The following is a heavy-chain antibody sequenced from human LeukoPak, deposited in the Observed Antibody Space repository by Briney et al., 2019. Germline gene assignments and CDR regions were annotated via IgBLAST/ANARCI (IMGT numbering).Heavy chain of an antibody. V-gene: IGHV4-39*07. J-gene: IGHJ6*04. CDR2: IYYSGST. D-gene: IGHD3-22*01. Sequence: SETLSLTCTVSGGSISSSSYYWGWIRQPPGKGLKWIGSIYYSGSTYYNPSLKSRVTISVDTSKNQFSLKLSSVTAADTAVYYCARGRGAYYYDSSASSGMDVWGKGTTVTVSS. CDR3: ARGRGAYYYDSSASSGMDV. CDR1: GGSISSSSYY.